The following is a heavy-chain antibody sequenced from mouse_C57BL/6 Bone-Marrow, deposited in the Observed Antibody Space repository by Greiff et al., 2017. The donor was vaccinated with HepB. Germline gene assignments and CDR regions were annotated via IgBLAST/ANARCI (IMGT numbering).Heavy chain of an antibody. CDR2: IDPANGNT. CDR1: GFNIKNTY. J-gene: IGHJ3*01. Sequence: EVQGVESVAELVRPGASVKLSCTASGFNIKNTYMHWVKQRPEQGLEWIGRIDPANGNTKYAPKFQGKATITADTSSNTAYLQLSSLTSEDTAIYYCARRGYGSSYPAWFAYWGQGTLVTVSA. D-gene: IGHD1-1*01. V-gene: IGHV14-3*01. CDR3: ARRGYGSSYPAWFAY.